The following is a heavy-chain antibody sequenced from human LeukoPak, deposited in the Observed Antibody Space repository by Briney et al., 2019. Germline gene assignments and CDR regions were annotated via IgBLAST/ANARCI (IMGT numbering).Heavy chain of an antibody. CDR2: IYYSGST. Sequence: SETLSLTCTVSGDSISGYYWSWIRQPPGKGLESIGYIYYSGSTNYNPSLKSRVTMSIDTSKNQFSLELISMTAADTAVYYCARSGFGTYYAPLDYWGQGILVTVSS. V-gene: IGHV4-59*01. J-gene: IGHJ4*02. CDR3: ARSGFGTYYAPLDY. D-gene: IGHD1-26*01. CDR1: GDSISGYY.